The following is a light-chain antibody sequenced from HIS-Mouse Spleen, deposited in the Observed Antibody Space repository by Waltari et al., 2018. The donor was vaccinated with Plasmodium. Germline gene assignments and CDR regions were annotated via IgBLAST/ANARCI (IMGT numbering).Light chain of an antibody. CDR1: SSNIGSNT. CDR3: AAWDDSLNGVV. Sequence: QSVLTQPPSASGTPGQRVTISCSGSSSNIGSNTVHWYQQLPGTAPKLLIYSNNQRPSGVPDRFSDSKSGPSASLAISGLQSEDEADYYCAAWDDSLNGVVFGGGTKLTVL. CDR2: SNN. V-gene: IGLV1-44*01. J-gene: IGLJ2*01.